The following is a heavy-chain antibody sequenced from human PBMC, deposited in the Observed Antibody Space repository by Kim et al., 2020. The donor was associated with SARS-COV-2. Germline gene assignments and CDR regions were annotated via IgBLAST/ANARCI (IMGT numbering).Heavy chain of an antibody. Sequence: GGSLRLSCAVSGFTFGDYAMHWVRQAPGRGLEWVSGISWKSGTTGYADSVKGRFIISRDKAKNSLYLQMNSLTTGDTALYYCAHERMGWGAFDYWGQGTQVIVSS. CDR1: GFTFGDYA. CDR3: AHERMGWGAFDY. D-gene: IGHD3-16*01. CDR2: ISWKSGTT. V-gene: IGHV3-9*01. J-gene: IGHJ4*02.